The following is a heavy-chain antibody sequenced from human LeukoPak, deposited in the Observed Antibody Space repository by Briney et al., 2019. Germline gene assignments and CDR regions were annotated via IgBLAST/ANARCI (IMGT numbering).Heavy chain of an antibody. D-gene: IGHD5-12*01. CDR3: AREENYDSFDY. CDR1: GFTFSNYW. Sequence: GGSLRLSCAASGFTFSNYWMTWVRQAPGKGLEWAANIKQDGSEKYYVDSVKGRFTISRDNAKNSLFLQMNSLRAEDTAVYYCAREENYDSFDYWGQGTLVTVSS. CDR2: IKQDGSEK. V-gene: IGHV3-7*01. J-gene: IGHJ4*02.